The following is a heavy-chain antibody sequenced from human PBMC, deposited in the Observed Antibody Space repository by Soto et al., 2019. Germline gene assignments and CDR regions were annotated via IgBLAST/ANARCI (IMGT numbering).Heavy chain of an antibody. V-gene: IGHV3-23*01. J-gene: IGHJ5*02. CDR2: ISASGGST. CDR1: RFVFTSFD. CDR3: AKDSPTVLRFSHGP. D-gene: IGHD3-3*01. Sequence: GGSLRLSCAASRFVFTSFDMSWVRQAPGKGLEWVSVISASGGSTNYADSVKGRFIVSRDNYKNMLYLQMNSLRVEDTAVYYCAKDSPTVLRFSHGPCGQGTLVTVSS.